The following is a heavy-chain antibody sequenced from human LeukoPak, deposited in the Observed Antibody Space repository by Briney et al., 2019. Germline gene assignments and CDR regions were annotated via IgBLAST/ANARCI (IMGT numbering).Heavy chain of an antibody. D-gene: IGHD5-12*01. J-gene: IGHJ4*02. Sequence: GGSLRLSCAASGFTFSSYAMHWVRQAPGKGLEWVAVISYDGSNKYYADSVKGRFTISRDNSKNTLYLQMNSLRAKDTAVYYCARESSSGYAEFDYWGQGTLVTVSS. CDR1: GFTFSSYA. V-gene: IGHV3-30*04. CDR3: ARESSSGYAEFDY. CDR2: ISYDGSNK.